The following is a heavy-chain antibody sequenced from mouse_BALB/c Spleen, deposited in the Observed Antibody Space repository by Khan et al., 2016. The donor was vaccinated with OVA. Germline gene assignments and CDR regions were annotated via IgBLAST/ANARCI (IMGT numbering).Heavy chain of an antibody. V-gene: IGHV1-77*01. J-gene: IGHJ3*01. CDR2: IYPGSDST. CDR1: GYIFTDYV. D-gene: IGHD4-1*01. Sequence: QVQLQQSGPELVKPGASVKMSCKASGYIFTDYVMNWVKQRTGQGLEWIGQIYPGSDSTYYNEKFKDKATLTADRSSSTVYMQLNSLTSEDSAVYCCARGGWDVFAYWGQGTLVTVSA. CDR3: ARGGWDVFAY.